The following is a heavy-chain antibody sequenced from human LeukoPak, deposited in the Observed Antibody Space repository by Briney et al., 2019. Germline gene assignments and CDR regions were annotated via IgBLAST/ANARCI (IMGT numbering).Heavy chain of an antibody. CDR2: IRYDGSNK. V-gene: IGHV3-30*02. J-gene: IGHJ6*03. D-gene: IGHD5-18*01. CDR1: GFTFSSYG. CDR3: AKVAVDTAMVSYYYYMDV. Sequence: SGGSLRLSCAASGFTFSSYGMHWVRQAPGKGLEWVAFIRYDGSNKYYADSVKGRFTISRDNSKNTLYLQMNSLRAEDTAVYYCAKVAVDTAMVSYYYYMDVWGKGTTVTISS.